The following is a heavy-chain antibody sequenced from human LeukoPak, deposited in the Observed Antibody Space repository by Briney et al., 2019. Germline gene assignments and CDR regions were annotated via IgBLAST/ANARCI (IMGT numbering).Heavy chain of an antibody. CDR3: ASGGLVYCSSTSCYAFDI. D-gene: IGHD2-2*01. CDR2: INPNSGGT. J-gene: IGHJ3*02. Sequence: ASVKVSCKASGYTFTGYYMHWVRQAPGQGLEWMGWINPNSGGTNYAQKFQGRVTMTRDTSISTAYMELSRLRSDDTAVYYCASGGLVYCSSTSCYAFDIWGQGTMVTVSS. CDR1: GYTFTGYY. V-gene: IGHV1-2*02.